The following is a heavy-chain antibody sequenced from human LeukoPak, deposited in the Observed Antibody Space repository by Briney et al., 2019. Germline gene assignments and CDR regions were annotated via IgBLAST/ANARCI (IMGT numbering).Heavy chain of an antibody. CDR3: ANLEYCTNGVCYYYYGMDV. Sequence: PSETLSLTCAVYGGSFSGYYWSWIRQPPGKGLEWIGEINHSGSTNYNPSLKSRVTISVDTSKNQFSLKLSSVTAADTAVYYCANLEYCTNGVCYYYYGMDVWGQGTTVTVSS. CDR2: INHSGST. J-gene: IGHJ6*02. D-gene: IGHD2-8*01. CDR1: GGSFSGYY. V-gene: IGHV4-34*01.